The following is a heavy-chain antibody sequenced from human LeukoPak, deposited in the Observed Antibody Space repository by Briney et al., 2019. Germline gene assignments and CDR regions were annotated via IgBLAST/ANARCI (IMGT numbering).Heavy chain of an antibody. CDR2: ISTSGGST. Sequence: PGGSLRLSCAASGFTFSSYAMSWVRQAPGKGLEWLSAISTSGGSTYYGDSVKGRFTISRDNSKNTLYLQMNSLRAEDTAVYDCWPVNPIDYWGQGTLVTVSS. J-gene: IGHJ4*02. CDR1: GFTFSSYA. CDR3: WPVNPIDY. D-gene: IGHD1-14*01. V-gene: IGHV3-23*01.